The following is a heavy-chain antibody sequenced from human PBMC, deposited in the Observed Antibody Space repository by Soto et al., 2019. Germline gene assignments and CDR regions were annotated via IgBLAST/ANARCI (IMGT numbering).Heavy chain of an antibody. CDR2: ISSSAKTI. V-gene: IGHV3-48*03. Sequence: LSCAASGFAFSSYEMNWVRQAPGKGLEWVSYISSSAKTIYYADSVKGRFTISRDNAKSSLYLQMNSLRAEDAAVYYCARDRDSDTFFPYFYGMDVWGQGTTVTVSS. J-gene: IGHJ6*02. CDR3: ARDRDSDTFFPYFYGMDV. CDR1: GFAFSSYE. D-gene: IGHD3-16*01.